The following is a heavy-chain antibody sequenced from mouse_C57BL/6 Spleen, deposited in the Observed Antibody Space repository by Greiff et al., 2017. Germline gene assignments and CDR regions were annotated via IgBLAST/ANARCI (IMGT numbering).Heavy chain of an antibody. V-gene: IGHV14-4*01. Sequence: EVQLQQSGAELVRPGASVKLSCTASGFNIKDDYMHWVKQRPEQGLEWIGWIDPENGDTEYASKFQGKATITADTSSNTAYLQLSSLTSEDTAVYYGTTQRGDYFDYWGQGTTLTVSS. CDR3: TTQRGDYFDY. CDR2: IDPENGDT. J-gene: IGHJ2*01. CDR1: GFNIKDDY.